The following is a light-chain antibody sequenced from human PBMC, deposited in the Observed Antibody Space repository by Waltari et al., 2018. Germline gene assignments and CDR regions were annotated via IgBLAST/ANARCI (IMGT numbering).Light chain of an antibody. CDR3: QQSYSALGYT. CDR2: TAS. Sequence: DIQMTQSPSSLPASVGNTVTITCRAPESIGSYLRWYQQKPGKAPKLLIYTASSLETGVPSRFSGSGSGTDFTLTISSLQPEDSATYYCQQSYSALGYTYGQGTKLEIK. J-gene: IGKJ2*01. CDR1: ESIGSY. V-gene: IGKV1-39*01.